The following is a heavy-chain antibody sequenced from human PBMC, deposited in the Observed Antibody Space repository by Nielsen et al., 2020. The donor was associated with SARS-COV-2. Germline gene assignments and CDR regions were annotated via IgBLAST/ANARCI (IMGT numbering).Heavy chain of an antibody. D-gene: IGHD3-9*01. Sequence: SETLSLTCTASGGSISSYYWSWIRQPPGKGLEWIGYIYYSGSTNYNPSLKSRVTISVDTSKNQFSLKLSSVTAADTAVYCCARARDYDILTVDYWGQGTLVTVSS. CDR1: GGSISSYY. CDR3: ARARDYDILTVDY. J-gene: IGHJ4*02. V-gene: IGHV4-59*01. CDR2: IYYSGST.